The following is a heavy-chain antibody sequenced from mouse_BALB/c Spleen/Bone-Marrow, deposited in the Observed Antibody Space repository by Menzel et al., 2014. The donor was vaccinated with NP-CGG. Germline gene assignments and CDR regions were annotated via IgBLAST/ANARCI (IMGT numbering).Heavy chain of an antibody. CDR3: AREGVYAPFFY. CDR2: INPTSDYT. CDR1: GYTFSFYT. D-gene: IGHD2-3*01. J-gene: IGHJ3*01. V-gene: IGHV1-4*01. Sequence: VQLQQSGAELAKPGASVKMSCKASGYTFSFYTMYWVKQRPGQGLEWIGYINPTSDYTDYNQKFKDKATLTADKSSSTAYMQLSRLTSEDSAVYYCAREGVYAPFFYWGQGTLVTVSA.